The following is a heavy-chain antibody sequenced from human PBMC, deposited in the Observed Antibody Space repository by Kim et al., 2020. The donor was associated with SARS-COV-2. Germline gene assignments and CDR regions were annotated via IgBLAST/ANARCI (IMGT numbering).Heavy chain of an antibody. V-gene: IGHV3-21*01. Sequence: GGSLRLSCAASGFIFSSYSMNWVRQAPGKGLEWVSSISSSSSYIYYADSVKGRFTISRDNAKNSLYLQMNSLRAEDTAVYYCARGQWELLRYYYYMDVWGKGTTVTVSS. D-gene: IGHD1-26*01. CDR1: GFIFSSYS. J-gene: IGHJ6*03. CDR3: ARGQWELLRYYYYMDV. CDR2: ISSSSSYI.